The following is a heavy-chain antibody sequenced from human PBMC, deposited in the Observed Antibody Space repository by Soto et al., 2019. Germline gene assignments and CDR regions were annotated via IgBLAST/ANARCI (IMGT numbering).Heavy chain of an antibody. D-gene: IGHD4-17*01. CDR3: ASTTVTTGLYYYYMDV. J-gene: IGHJ6*03. CDR1: GGSISSYY. V-gene: IGHV4-59*01. Sequence: SETLSLTCTVSGGSISSYYWSWIRQPPGKGLEWIGYIYYSGSTNYNPSLKSRVTISVDTSKNQFSLKLSSVTAADTAVYYCASTTVTTGLYYYYMDVWGKGTTVTVSS. CDR2: IYYSGST.